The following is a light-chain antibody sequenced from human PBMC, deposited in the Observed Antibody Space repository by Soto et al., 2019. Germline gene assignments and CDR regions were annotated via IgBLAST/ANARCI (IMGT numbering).Light chain of an antibody. CDR3: QQYNNWPPWT. J-gene: IGKJ1*01. CDR2: GAS. Sequence: ELVMTQYTATLSVSPGERVTLSCRASQSVSSNLAWYQQKTGQAPRLLIYGASTRATGIPARFSGSGSGTEFTLTISSLQSEDFAVYYCQQYNNWPPWTFGQGTKVDIK. CDR1: QSVSSN. V-gene: IGKV3-15*01.